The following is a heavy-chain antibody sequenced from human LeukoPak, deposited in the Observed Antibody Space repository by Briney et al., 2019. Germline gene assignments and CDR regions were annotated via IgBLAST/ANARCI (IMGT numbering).Heavy chain of an antibody. CDR2: IYTSGST. CDR1: GGSISSGSYY. J-gene: IGHJ4*02. Sequence: SETLSLTCTVSGGSISSGSYYWSWIRQPAGKGLEWIGRIYTSGSTNYNPSLKSRVTISLDTSKNQFSLKLSSVTAADTAVYYCARVPPSYYDSSGLDYWGQGTLVTVSS. V-gene: IGHV4-61*02. D-gene: IGHD3-22*01. CDR3: ARVPPSYYDSSGLDY.